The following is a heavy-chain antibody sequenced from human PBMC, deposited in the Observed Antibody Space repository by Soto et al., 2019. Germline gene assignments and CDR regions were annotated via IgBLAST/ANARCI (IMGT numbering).Heavy chain of an antibody. J-gene: IGHJ5*02. CDR3: ARALVQLWLPNWFDP. CDR2: IYYSGST. D-gene: IGHD5-18*01. CDR1: GGSISSGGYY. Sequence: PSETLSLTCTVSGGSISSGGYYWSWIRQHPGKGLEWIGYIYYSGSTYYNPSLKSRVTISVDTSKNQFSLKLSSVTAADTAVYYCARALVQLWLPNWFDPWGQGTLVTVSS. V-gene: IGHV4-31*03.